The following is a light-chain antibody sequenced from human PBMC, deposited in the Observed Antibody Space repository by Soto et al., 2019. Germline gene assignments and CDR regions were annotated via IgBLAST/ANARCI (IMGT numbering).Light chain of an antibody. CDR1: QSVSSN. V-gene: IGKV3-15*01. CDR3: QQYYNWPRT. Sequence: EIVMTQSPATLSVSPGERATLSCRASQSVSSNLAWYQQKPGQAPRLLIYDTSTRATGIPARFSGSGSGTEFXLTISSLQSEDFAVYYCQQYYNWPRTFGQGTKV. J-gene: IGKJ1*01. CDR2: DTS.